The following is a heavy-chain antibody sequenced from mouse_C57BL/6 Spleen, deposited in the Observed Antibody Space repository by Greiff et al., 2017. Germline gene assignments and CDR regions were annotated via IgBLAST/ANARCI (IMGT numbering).Heavy chain of an antibody. J-gene: IGHJ2*01. Sequence: VQLQQPGAELVMPGASVKLSCKASGYTFTSYWMHWVKQRPGQGLEWIGEIDPSDSYTNYNQKFKGKSTLTVDKSSSTAYMQLSSLTSEDSAVYYCARSNEFFDYWGQGTTLTVSS. CDR1: GYTFTSYW. CDR2: IDPSDSYT. CDR3: ARSNEFFDY. V-gene: IGHV1-69*01.